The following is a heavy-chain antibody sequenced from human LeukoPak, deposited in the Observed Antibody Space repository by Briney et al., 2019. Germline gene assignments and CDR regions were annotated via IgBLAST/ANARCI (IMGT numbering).Heavy chain of an antibody. V-gene: IGHV1-8*01. Sequence: ASVKVSCKASGYTFTSYDINWVRQATGQGLEWMGWVNPNSGNTGYAQKFQGRVTMTRNTSISTAYMELSSLRSEDTAVYYCARAELSGYTTDYWGQGTLVTVSS. CDR2: VNPNSGNT. CDR3: ARAELSGYTTDY. D-gene: IGHD3-22*01. J-gene: IGHJ4*02. CDR1: GYTFTSYD.